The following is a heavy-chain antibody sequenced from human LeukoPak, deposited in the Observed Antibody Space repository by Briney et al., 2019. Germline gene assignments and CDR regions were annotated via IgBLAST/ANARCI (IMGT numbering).Heavy chain of an antibody. CDR2: IYYSGST. J-gene: IGHJ4*02. CDR3: ARLSSPRGSGKKLQPRDY. Sequence: PSQTLSLTCTVSGGSISSGDYYWSWIRQPPGKGLEWIGYIYYSGSTYYNPSLKSRVTISVDTSKNQFSLKLSSVTAADTAVYYCARLSSPRGSGKKLQPRDYWGQGTLVTVSS. D-gene: IGHD3-10*01. CDR1: GGSISSGDYY. V-gene: IGHV4-30-4*01.